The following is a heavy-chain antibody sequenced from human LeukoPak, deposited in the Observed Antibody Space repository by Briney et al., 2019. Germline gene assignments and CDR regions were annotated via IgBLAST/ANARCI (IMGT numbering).Heavy chain of an antibody. CDR3: ARESFEYYYMDV. J-gene: IGHJ6*03. D-gene: IGHD6-6*01. CDR1: GDSISSTNYY. CDR2: IYYSGST. V-gene: IGHV4-39*07. Sequence: PSETLSLTCTVSGDSISSTNYYWGWIRQPPGKGLEWIGSIYYSGSTSYSPSLKSRVTMSVDTSTNQFSLKLTSVTAADTAVYYCARESFEYYYMDVWGKGTTVTISS.